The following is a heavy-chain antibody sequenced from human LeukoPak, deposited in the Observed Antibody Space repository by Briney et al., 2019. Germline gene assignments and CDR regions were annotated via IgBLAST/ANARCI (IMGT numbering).Heavy chain of an antibody. CDR3: AKDAHNNYDFWSATPHTKTPA. CDR2: ISGSGGST. D-gene: IGHD3-3*01. CDR1: GFTFSSYA. J-gene: IGHJ5*02. Sequence: GGSLRLSRAASGFTFSSYAMSWVRQAPGKGLEWVSAISGSGGSTYYADSVKGRFTISRDNSKNTLYLQMNSLRAEDTAVYYCAKDAHNNYDFWSATPHTKTPAWGQGTLVTVSS. V-gene: IGHV3-23*01.